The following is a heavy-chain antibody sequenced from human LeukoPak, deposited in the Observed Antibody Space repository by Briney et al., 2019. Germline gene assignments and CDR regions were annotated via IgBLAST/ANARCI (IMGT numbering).Heavy chain of an antibody. D-gene: IGHD2-8*01. CDR3: VKDNPVCDF. Sequence: GGSLRLSCAASGFTFSSYAMHWVRKAPGKGLEWVAVISYDGSNKYYADSVMGRFSISRDISTNTLFLQMDSLTVDDPAVYYCVKDNPVCDFWGQGTLVTVSS. J-gene: IGHJ4*02. CDR1: GFTFSSYA. V-gene: IGHV3-30*04. CDR2: ISYDGSNK.